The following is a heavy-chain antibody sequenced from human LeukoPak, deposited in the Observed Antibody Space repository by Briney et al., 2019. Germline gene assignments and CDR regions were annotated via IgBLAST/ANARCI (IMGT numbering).Heavy chain of an antibody. V-gene: IGHV3-13*01. CDR1: GFTFSSYD. CDR3: AKDLPHDY. J-gene: IGHJ4*02. CDR2: IGTAGDT. Sequence: GGSLRLSCAASGFTFSSYDMHWVRQATGKGLEWVSAIGTAGDTYYPDSVKGRFTISRDNSKNTLYLQMNSLRAEDTAVYYCAKDLPHDYWGQGTLVTVSS.